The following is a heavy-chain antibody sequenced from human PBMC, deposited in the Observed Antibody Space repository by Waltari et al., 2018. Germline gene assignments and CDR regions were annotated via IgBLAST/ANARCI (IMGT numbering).Heavy chain of an antibody. CDR3: ARQVPAANYYYYYYMDV. J-gene: IGHJ6*03. Sequence: QVQLQESGPGLVQPSEPLSLTCTVSGGSISSYYWNWIRQPPGKGLEWIGYIYYSGSTNYNPSLKSRVTISVDTSKNQFSLKLSSVTAADTAVYYCARQVPAANYYYYYYMDVWGKGTTVTVSS. CDR2: IYYSGST. V-gene: IGHV4-59*01. D-gene: IGHD2-2*01. CDR1: GGSISSYY.